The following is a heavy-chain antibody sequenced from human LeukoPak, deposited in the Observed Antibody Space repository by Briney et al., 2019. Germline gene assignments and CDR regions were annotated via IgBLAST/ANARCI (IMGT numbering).Heavy chain of an antibody. CDR3: ARYSGVLWFGELDNWFDP. Sequence: SETLSLTCTVSGGSISSSSYYWGWIRQPPGKGLEWIGSIYYSGSTYYNPSLKSRVTISVDTSKNQFSLKLSSVTAADTAVYYCARYSGVLWFGELDNWFDPWGQGTLVTVSS. D-gene: IGHD3-10*01. V-gene: IGHV4-39*07. CDR2: IYYSGST. CDR1: GGSISSSSYY. J-gene: IGHJ5*02.